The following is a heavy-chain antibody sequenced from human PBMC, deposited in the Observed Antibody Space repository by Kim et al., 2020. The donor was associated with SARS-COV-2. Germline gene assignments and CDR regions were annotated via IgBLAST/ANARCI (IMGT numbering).Heavy chain of an antibody. V-gene: IGHV3-7*05. Sequence: GGSLRLSCAASGFTFTSYWMSWVRQAPGKGLEWVANIKHDGSGKYYADSVQGRFIISRDDAINSVYLQITSLRAEDTALYFCVRDFDEYDGRNYGEWFDSWGRGTLVTVSS. CDR1: GFTFTSYW. CDR2: IKHDGSGK. D-gene: IGHD3-10*01. CDR3: VRDFDEYDGRNYGEWFDS. J-gene: IGHJ5*01.